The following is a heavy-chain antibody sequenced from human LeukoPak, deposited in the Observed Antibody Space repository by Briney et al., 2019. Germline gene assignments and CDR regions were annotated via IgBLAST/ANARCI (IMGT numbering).Heavy chain of an antibody. CDR1: GGSISSSSYY. Sequence: SDTLSLTCTVSGGSISSSSYYWGWIRPPPGKGLECIGSIYYSESTYYNPSLKSRVTISVDTSKIQFSLKLSSVTAADSAVYYCARLLRRWLRFNRWFDPWGQGTLVTVSS. CDR3: ARLLRRWLRFNRWFDP. V-gene: IGHV4-39*01. D-gene: IGHD5-12*01. J-gene: IGHJ5*02. CDR2: IYYSEST.